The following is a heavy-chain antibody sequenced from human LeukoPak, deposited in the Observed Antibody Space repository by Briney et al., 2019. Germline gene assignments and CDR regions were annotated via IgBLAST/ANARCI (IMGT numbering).Heavy chain of an antibody. V-gene: IGHV3-23*01. CDR2: ISGRGGST. Sequence: GGSLRLSCAASVFTLSSYAMSSVRQAPGKGLEWVSGISGRGGSTYYADSVKGRFTISRDNSKNTLYLQMNSVRAEGTAVYYCADGSYSADYWGQGTLVTVSS. D-gene: IGHD1-26*01. CDR3: ADGSYSADY. J-gene: IGHJ4*02. CDR1: VFTLSSYA.